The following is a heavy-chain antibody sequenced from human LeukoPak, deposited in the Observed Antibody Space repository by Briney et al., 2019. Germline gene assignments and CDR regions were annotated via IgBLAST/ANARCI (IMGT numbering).Heavy chain of an antibody. CDR3: AKGTGNYYYYGMDV. D-gene: IGHD1-14*01. CDR2: ISGSGDST. Sequence: GGSLRLSCAASGFTFSSYAMSWVRQAPGKGLEWVSAISGSGDSTYYAGSVKGRFTISRDNSKNTLYLQMNSLRAADTAVYYCAKGTGNYYYYGMDVWGQGTTVTVSS. CDR1: GFTFSSYA. J-gene: IGHJ6*02. V-gene: IGHV3-23*01.